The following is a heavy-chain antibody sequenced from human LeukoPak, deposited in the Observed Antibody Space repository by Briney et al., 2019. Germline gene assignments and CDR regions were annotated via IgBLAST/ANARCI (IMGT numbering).Heavy chain of an antibody. D-gene: IGHD3-10*01. V-gene: IGHV4-59*01. CDR2: IYYSGST. CDR1: GGSISSYY. Sequence: SETLSLTCTVSGGSISSYYWSWIRQPPGKGLEWIGYIYYSGSTNYNPSLKSRVTISLDTSRNQFSLRLTSVTAADTAVYYCAKDPIYYDSGSYYDYWGQGTLVTVSS. CDR3: AKDPIYYDSGSYYDY. J-gene: IGHJ4*02.